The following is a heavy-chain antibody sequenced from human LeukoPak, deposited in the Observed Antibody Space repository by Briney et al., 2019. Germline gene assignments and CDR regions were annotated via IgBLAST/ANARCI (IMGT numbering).Heavy chain of an antibody. Sequence: ASVKVSCKASGYTFTSYYMHWVRQAPGQGLEWMGIINPSGGSTSYTQRFQGRVTMTRDTSTSTVYMELSSLRSEDTAVYYCAREGFPPKISDFWSGLGPYYYYGMDVWGQGTTVTVSS. J-gene: IGHJ6*02. V-gene: IGHV1-46*01. CDR2: INPSGGST. CDR3: AREGFPPKISDFWSGLGPYYYYGMDV. D-gene: IGHD3-3*01. CDR1: GYTFTSYY.